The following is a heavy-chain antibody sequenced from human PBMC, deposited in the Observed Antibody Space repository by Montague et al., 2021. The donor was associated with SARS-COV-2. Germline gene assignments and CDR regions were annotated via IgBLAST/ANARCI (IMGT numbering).Heavy chain of an antibody. D-gene: IGHD3-10*01. Sequence: SLRLSCAASGFTFSNYWMNWARRAPGKGLEWVASIKPDGSGQNXXXSVKGRFTISRDNAKKSLYLQMNSLRVDDTAVYYCARSLFSSGSFWGQGTLVTVSS. J-gene: IGHJ4*02. CDR3: ARSLFSSGSF. CDR1: GFTFSNYW. V-gene: IGHV3-7*01. CDR2: IKPDGSGQ.